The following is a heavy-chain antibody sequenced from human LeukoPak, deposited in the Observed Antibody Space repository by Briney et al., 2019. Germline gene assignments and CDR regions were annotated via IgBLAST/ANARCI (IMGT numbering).Heavy chain of an antibody. Sequence: SETLSLTCTVSGGSISSYYWSWILQPPVKGLERIGYIYYSGSTNYNPSLKSRVTISVDTSKHQFSLKLSSVTAADTAVYYCARHLGSSRYGAFDIWGQGTMVTVSS. D-gene: IGHD6-13*01. CDR2: IYYSGST. CDR1: GGSISSYY. J-gene: IGHJ3*02. CDR3: ARHLGSSRYGAFDI. V-gene: IGHV4-59*08.